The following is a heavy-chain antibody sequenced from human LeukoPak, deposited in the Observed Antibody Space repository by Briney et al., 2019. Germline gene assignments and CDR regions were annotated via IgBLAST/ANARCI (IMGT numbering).Heavy chain of an antibody. D-gene: IGHD5-12*01. CDR1: GGSFSGYY. J-gene: IGHJ4*02. CDR2: INHSGST. V-gene: IGHV4-34*01. CDR3: ARVPVATIDY. Sequence: SETLSLTCAVYGGSFSGYYWSWIRQPPGKGLEWIGEINHSGSTNYNPSLRSRVTISVDTSKNQFSLKLSSVTAADTAVYYCARVPVATIDYWGQGTLVTVSS.